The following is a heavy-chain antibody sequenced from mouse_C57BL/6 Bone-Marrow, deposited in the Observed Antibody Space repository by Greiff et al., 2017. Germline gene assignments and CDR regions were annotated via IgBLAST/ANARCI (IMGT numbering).Heavy chain of an antibody. V-gene: IGHV5-4*01. CDR2: ISDGGSYT. CDR1: GFTFSSYA. CDR3: ARDDYDRFGY. Sequence: EVKLMESGGGLVKPGGSLKLSCAASGFTFSSYAMSWVRQTPEKRLEWVATISDGGSYTYYPDNVKGRFTISRDNAKNNLYLQMSHLKSEDTAMYYCARDDYDRFGYWGQGTTLTVSS. D-gene: IGHD2-4*01. J-gene: IGHJ2*01.